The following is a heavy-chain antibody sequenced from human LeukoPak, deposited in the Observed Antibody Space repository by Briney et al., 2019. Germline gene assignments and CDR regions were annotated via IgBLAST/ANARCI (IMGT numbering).Heavy chain of an antibody. J-gene: IGHJ4*02. CDR3: ARAEDIVVVPAAMGGYFDY. D-gene: IGHD2-2*01. Sequence: SETLSLTCAVYGGSFSGYYRSWIRQPPGKGLEWIGEINHSGSTNYNPSLKSRVTISVDTSKNQFSLKLSSVTAADTAVYYCARAEDIVVVPAAMGGYFDYWGQGTLVTVSS. CDR2: INHSGST. V-gene: IGHV4-34*01. CDR1: GGSFSGYY.